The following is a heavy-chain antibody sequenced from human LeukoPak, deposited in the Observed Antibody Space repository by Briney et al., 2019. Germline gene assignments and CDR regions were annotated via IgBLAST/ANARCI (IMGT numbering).Heavy chain of an antibody. CDR2: ISAYNGNT. CDR1: GYTFTSYG. D-gene: IGHD3-22*01. V-gene: IGHV1-18*01. Sequence: GASVKVSCKASGYTFTSYGISWARQAPGQGLEWMGWISAYNGNTNYAQKLQGRVTMTTDTSTSTAYMELRSLRSDDTAVYYCARDHYYYDSSGGDYWGQGTLVTVSS. CDR3: ARDHYYYDSSGGDY. J-gene: IGHJ4*02.